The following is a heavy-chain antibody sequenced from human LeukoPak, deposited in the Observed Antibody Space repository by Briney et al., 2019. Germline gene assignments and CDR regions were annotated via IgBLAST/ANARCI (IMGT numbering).Heavy chain of an antibody. J-gene: IGHJ4*02. CDR1: GDSISGSGYY. V-gene: IGHV4-39*07. Sequence: PSEALSLTCSVSGDSISGSGYYWGWVRQSPGKGLEWIGSFYYTGTTFYNPSLKSRVSISIDTSKNQFSLKLSSVTAADTAVYYCARRRFRGNDFWSGYSPSYYFDYWGQGTLVTVSS. CDR3: ARRRFRGNDFWSGYSPSYYFDY. CDR2: FYYTGTT. D-gene: IGHD3-3*01.